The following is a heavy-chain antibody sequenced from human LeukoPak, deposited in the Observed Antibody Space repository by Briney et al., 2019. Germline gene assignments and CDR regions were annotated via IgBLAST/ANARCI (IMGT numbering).Heavy chain of an antibody. CDR2: IIPIFGTA. Sequence: ASVKVSCKASVGTFSSYAISWVRQAPGQGLEWMGGIIPIFGTANYAQKFQGRVTITGDESTSTAYMELSSLRSEDTAVYYCAAGDGYNWNYWGQGTLVTVSS. V-gene: IGHV1-69*13. D-gene: IGHD5-24*01. CDR1: VGTFSSYA. J-gene: IGHJ4*02. CDR3: AAGDGYNWNY.